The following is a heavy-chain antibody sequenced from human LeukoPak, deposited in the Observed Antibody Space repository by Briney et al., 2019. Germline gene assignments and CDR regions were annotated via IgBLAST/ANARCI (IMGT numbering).Heavy chain of an antibody. Sequence: GGSLRLSCAASGFTFSNAWMNWVRQAPGKGLEWVGRIKSKTDGGTTDYAAPVKGRFTISRDDSKNTLYLQMNSLKTEDTAVYYCTTDLQTYYDFWSGPKDGMDVWGQGTTVTVPS. CDR1: GFTFSNAW. CDR2: IKSKTDGGTT. J-gene: IGHJ6*02. V-gene: IGHV3-15*07. D-gene: IGHD3-3*01. CDR3: TTDLQTYYDFWSGPKDGMDV.